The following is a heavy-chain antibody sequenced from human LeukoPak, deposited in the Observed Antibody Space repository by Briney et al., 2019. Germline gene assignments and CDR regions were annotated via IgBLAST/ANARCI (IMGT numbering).Heavy chain of an antibody. V-gene: IGHV4-39*07. CDR3: ARVPGPFRSSSYALDY. CDR2: IYYSGST. CDR1: GGSISSRSYY. Sequence: SETLSLTCTVSGGSISSRSYYWGWIRQPPGKGLEWIGSIYYSGSTYYNPSLKSRVTISVDTSKNQFSLKLSSVTAADTAVYYCARVPGPFRSSSYALDYWGQGTLVTVSS. J-gene: IGHJ4*02. D-gene: IGHD3-16*01.